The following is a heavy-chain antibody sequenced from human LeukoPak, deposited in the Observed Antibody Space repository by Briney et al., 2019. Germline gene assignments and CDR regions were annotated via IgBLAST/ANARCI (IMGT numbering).Heavy chain of an antibody. CDR1: GYTFTNYW. V-gene: IGHV5-51*01. CDR3: ARHYGSAWFAH. Sequence: GESLRISCKTSGYTFTNYWLAWVRQTPGKGLEWVGIFNPRDSSTRYSPSFQGQVTFSADSSVSTAYLQWSSLRASDTAIYYCARHYGSAWFAHWGQGTQVTVSS. J-gene: IGHJ5*02. CDR2: FNPRDSST. D-gene: IGHD6-25*01.